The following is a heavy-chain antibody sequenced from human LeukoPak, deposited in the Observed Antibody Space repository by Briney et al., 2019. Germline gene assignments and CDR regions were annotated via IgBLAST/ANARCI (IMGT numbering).Heavy chain of an antibody. D-gene: IGHD4-17*01. CDR1: GFTFSSYA. CDR3: AKDFNGDYGMDV. J-gene: IGHJ6*02. CDR2: ISGNGGST. Sequence: GGSLRLSCAASGFTFSSYAMSWVRQAPGKGLEWVSGISGNGGSTYYADSVKGRFTISRDNSKNTLYLQMNSLRAEDTAVYYCAKDFNGDYGMDVWGQGTTVTVSS. V-gene: IGHV3-23*01.